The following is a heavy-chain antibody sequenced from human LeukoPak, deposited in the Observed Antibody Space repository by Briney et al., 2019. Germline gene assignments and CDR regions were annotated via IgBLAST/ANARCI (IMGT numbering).Heavy chain of an antibody. Sequence: SSETLSLTCTVSGGSISSSSYYWGWIRQPPGKGLEWIGSIYYSGSTNYNPSLKSRVTMSVDTSKNQFSLKLSSVTAADTAVYYCARVRVGYCSSTSCYANYYYYMDVWGKGTTVTISS. V-gene: IGHV4-39*07. CDR3: ARVRVGYCSSTSCYANYYYYMDV. J-gene: IGHJ6*03. D-gene: IGHD2-2*01. CDR1: GGSISSSSYY. CDR2: IYYSGST.